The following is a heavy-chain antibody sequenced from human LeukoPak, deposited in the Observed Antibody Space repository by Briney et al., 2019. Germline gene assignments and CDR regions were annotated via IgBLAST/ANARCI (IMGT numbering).Heavy chain of an antibody. CDR1: GFTFSSYA. D-gene: IGHD3-22*01. CDR2: ISGSGGST. V-gene: IGHV3-23*01. J-gene: IGHJ4*02. Sequence: GGSLRLSCAASGFTFSSYAMSWVRQAPGKGLEWVSAISGSGGSTYYADSVKGRFTISRDNSKYTLYLQMNSLRAEDTAVYYCAKDAGLYYYDSSGPTHWGQGTLVTVSS. CDR3: AKDAGLYYYDSSGPTH.